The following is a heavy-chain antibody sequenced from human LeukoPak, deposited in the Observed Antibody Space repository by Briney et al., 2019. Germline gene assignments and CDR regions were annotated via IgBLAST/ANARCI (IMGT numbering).Heavy chain of an antibody. CDR1: GFTFTSYS. D-gene: IGHD7-27*01. J-gene: IGHJ4*02. V-gene: IGHV3-23*01. CDR3: AKDGGLWVSAHWGDS. CDR2: ISGGGGST. Sequence: GGSLRLSCAASGFTFTSYSMNWVRQAPGKGLEWVSTISGGGGSTYYADSVKGRFTISRDNSKNTLNLQVNSLRAEDTAVYYCAKDGGLWVSAHWGDSWGRGTLVTVSS.